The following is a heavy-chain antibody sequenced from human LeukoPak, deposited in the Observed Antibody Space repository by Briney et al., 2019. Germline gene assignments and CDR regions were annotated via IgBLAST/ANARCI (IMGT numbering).Heavy chain of an antibody. CDR3: ASDADSSWYFHWFDP. Sequence: GGSLRLSCAASGFSFSSYDMNWVRQAPGQGLEWVSYISSNGGTIYYADSVKGRFTISRDNARNSLYLQMNGLGAEDTAVYYCASDADSSWYFHWFDPWGQGTLVTVSS. CDR1: GFSFSSYD. V-gene: IGHV3-48*03. J-gene: IGHJ5*02. D-gene: IGHD6-13*01. CDR2: ISSNGGTI.